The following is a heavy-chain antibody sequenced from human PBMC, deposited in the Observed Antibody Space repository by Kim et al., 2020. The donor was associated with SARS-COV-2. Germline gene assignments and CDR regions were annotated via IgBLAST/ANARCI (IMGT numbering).Heavy chain of an antibody. CDR1: GGSISSSSYY. Sequence: SETLSLTCTVSGGSISSSSYYWGWIRQPPGKGLEWIGSIYYSGSTYYNPSLKSRVTISVDTSKNQFSLKLSSVTAADTAVYYCARQSGGRDEWEPFDYWGQGTLVTVSS. CDR3: ARQSGGRDEWEPFDY. V-gene: IGHV4-39*01. D-gene: IGHD1-26*01. CDR2: IYYSGST. J-gene: IGHJ4*02.